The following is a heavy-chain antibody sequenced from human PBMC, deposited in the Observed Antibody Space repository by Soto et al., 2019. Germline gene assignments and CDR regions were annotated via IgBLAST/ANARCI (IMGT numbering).Heavy chain of an antibody. J-gene: IGHJ6*02. Sequence: GESLKISCKGSGYIFTKYWISWVRQKPGEGLEWMARIDPSDSYISYSPSFQGHVTISTDNSITTAYLQWSSLKASDTATYYCARLRYSYGSVYAMDVWGQGTTVTVSS. D-gene: IGHD5-18*01. CDR3: ARLRYSYGSVYAMDV. CDR1: GYIFTKYW. CDR2: IDPSDSYI. V-gene: IGHV5-10-1*01.